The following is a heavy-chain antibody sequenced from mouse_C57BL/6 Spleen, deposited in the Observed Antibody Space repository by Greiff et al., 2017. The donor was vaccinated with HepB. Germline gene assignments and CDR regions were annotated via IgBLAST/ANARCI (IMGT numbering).Heavy chain of an antibody. D-gene: IGHD2-3*01. CDR1: GFTFSSYA. J-gene: IGHJ2*01. CDR2: ISSGGDYI. V-gene: IGHV5-9-1*02. CDR3: TREGGYYEIDY. Sequence: EVMLVESGEGLVKPGGSLKLSCAASGFTFSSYAMSWVRQTPEKRLEWVAYISSGGDYIYYADTVKGRFTISRDNARNTLYLQMSSLKSEDTAMYYCTREGGYYEIDYWGQGTTLTVSS.